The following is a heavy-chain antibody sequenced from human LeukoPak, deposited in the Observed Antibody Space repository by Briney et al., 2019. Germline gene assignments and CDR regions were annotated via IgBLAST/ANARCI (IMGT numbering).Heavy chain of an antibody. CDR3: ARDVRDPVLWPEVGGPGDY. CDR2: ISYDGSNK. CDR1: GFTFSDYA. J-gene: IGHJ4*02. D-gene: IGHD3-16*01. V-gene: IGHV3-30-3*01. Sequence: PGGSLRLSCAASGFTFSDYAMHWVRQAPGKGLEWVAVISYDGSNKYYADSVKGRFTISRDNSKNTLYLQMNSLRAEDTAVYYCARDVRDPVLWPEVGGPGDYWGQGTLVTVSS.